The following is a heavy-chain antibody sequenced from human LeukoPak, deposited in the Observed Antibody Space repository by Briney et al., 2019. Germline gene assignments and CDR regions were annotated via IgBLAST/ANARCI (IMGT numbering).Heavy chain of an antibody. J-gene: IGHJ5*02. D-gene: IGHD6-13*01. CDR1: GFTFSSYN. CDR3: AKGQGFSSTWYADH. CDR2: ISGSGSDT. V-gene: IGHV3-23*01. Sequence: GGSLRLSCAASGFTFSSYNMNWVRQAPRKGLEWVSTISGSGSDTSYADSVRGRFTISRDNPKNTLYLQMTNLRDEDTALYFCAKGQGFSSTWYADHWGQGTLVTVSS.